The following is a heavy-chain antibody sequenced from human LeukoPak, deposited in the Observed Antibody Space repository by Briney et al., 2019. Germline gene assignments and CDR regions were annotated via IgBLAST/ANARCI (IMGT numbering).Heavy chain of an antibody. CDR3: AKDSLYYDFWSGQGYFQH. V-gene: IGHV3-23*01. Sequence: PGGSLRLSCVASGFTFRSYGIRWVRQAPGKGLEWVSAISGSGGSTYYADSVKGRFTISRDNSKNTLYLQMNSLRAEDTAVYYCAKDSLYYDFWSGQGYFQHWGQGTLVTVSS. CDR2: ISGSGGST. CDR1: GFTFRSYG. J-gene: IGHJ1*01. D-gene: IGHD3-3*01.